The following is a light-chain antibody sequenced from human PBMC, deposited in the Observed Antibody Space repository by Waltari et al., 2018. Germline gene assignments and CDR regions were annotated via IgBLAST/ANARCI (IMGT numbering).Light chain of an antibody. CDR1: QNIHDN. CDR2: GAS. Sequence: EVLMTQSPATLSVSPGERVTLSCRASQNIHDNLAWYQQKPGQAPRLLIYGASTRATAIPARFRGSGSGTECTLTISSLQSEDLASYYCQQYNKWPPLTFGGGTKVEIK. CDR3: QQYNKWPPLT. V-gene: IGKV3-15*01. J-gene: IGKJ4*01.